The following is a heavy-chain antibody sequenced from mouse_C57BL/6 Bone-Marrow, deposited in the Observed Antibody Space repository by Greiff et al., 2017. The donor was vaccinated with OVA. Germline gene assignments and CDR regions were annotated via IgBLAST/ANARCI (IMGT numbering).Heavy chain of an antibody. CDR3: ARGGWLLYYFDY. V-gene: IGHV1-52*01. J-gene: IGHJ2*01. Sequence: QVQLQQPGAELVRPGSSVKLSCKASGYTFTSYWMHWVKQRPIQGLEWIGNIDPSDSETHYNQKFKDKATLTVDKSSSTAYMQLSSLTSEDSAVYYGARGGWLLYYFDYWGQGTTLTVSS. CDR2: IDPSDSET. D-gene: IGHD2-3*01. CDR1: GYTFTSYW.